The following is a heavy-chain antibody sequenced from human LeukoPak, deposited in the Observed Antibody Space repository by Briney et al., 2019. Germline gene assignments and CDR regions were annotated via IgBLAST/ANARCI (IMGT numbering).Heavy chain of an antibody. J-gene: IGHJ4*02. CDR2: ISGSGGST. CDR1: GFTFSSYA. D-gene: IGHD4-23*01. V-gene: IGHV3-23*01. Sequence: GGSLRLSCAASGFTFSSYAMSWVRQAPGKGLEWVSAISGSGGSTYYADSVKGRFTISRDNSKNTLYRQMNSLRAEDTAVYYCAKDRSWDYGGNPGPRPLYYFDYWGQGTLVTVSS. CDR3: AKDRSWDYGGNPGPRPLYYFDY.